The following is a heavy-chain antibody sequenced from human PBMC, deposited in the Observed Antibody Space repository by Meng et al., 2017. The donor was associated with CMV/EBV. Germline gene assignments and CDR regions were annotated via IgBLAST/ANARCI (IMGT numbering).Heavy chain of an antibody. CDR2: ISSSGSTI. J-gene: IGHJ3*02. Sequence: GESLKISCAASGFTFSSYAMHWIRQAPGKGLEWVSYISSSGSTIYYADSVKGRFTISRDNAKNSLYLQMNSLRAEDTAVYYCAREIVRSYYDFWSGYYSVPTGAFDIWGQGTMVTVSS. D-gene: IGHD3-3*01. CDR1: GFTFSSYA. CDR3: AREIVRSYYDFWSGYYSVPTGAFDI. V-gene: IGHV3-48*04.